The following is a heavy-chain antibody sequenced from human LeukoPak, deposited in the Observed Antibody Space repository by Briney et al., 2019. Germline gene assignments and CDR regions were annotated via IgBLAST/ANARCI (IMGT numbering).Heavy chain of an antibody. Sequence: SETLSLTCTVSGGSISSGSYYWGWIRQPPGKGLEWIGSIYYSGSTYYNPSLKSRVTISVDTSKNQFSLKLSSVTAADTAVYYCARQSRRHGGNGAFDIWGQGTMVTVSS. D-gene: IGHD4-23*01. V-gene: IGHV4-39*01. CDR3: ARQSRRHGGNGAFDI. CDR1: GGSISSGSYY. J-gene: IGHJ3*02. CDR2: IYYSGST.